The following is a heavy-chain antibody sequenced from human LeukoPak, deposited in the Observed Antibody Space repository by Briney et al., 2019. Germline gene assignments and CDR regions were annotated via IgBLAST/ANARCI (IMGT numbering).Heavy chain of an antibody. CDR1: GFTVSSNY. J-gene: IGHJ4*02. V-gene: IGHV3-53*01. D-gene: IGHD2-2*01. CDR2: IYSGGST. CDR3: ARDPTYCSSTSCSL. Sequence: GGSLRLSCAASGFTVSSNYMSWVRQAPGKGLEWVSVIYSGGSTYYADSVKGRFTISRDNSKNTLYLQMNSLRAEDTAVYYCARDPTYCSSTSCSLWGQGTLVTVSS.